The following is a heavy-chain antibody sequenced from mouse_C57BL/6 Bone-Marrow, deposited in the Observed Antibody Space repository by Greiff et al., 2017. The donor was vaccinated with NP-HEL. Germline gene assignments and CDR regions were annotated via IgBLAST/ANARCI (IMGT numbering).Heavy chain of an antibody. J-gene: IGHJ4*01. CDR3: ARYSNWDEDY. CDR1: GFTFTDYY. CDR2: IRNKANGYTT. V-gene: IGHV7-3*01. Sequence: EVQLVESGGGLVQPGGSLSLSCAASGFTFTDYYMSWVRQSPGKALEWLGFIRNKANGYTTEYSASVKGRFTISRDNSQSILYLQMNALRAEDSATYYCARYSNWDEDYWGQGTSVTVSS. D-gene: IGHD4-1*01.